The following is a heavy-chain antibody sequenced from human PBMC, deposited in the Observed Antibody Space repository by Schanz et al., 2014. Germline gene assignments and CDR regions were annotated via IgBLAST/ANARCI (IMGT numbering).Heavy chain of an antibody. J-gene: IGHJ4*02. D-gene: IGHD3-9*01. CDR2: ISGRSSHI. Sequence: QLVGSGGGLTQPGGSLRLSCTASGFAFSSYSMNWVRQAPGKGLEWVSSISGRSSHIYYADSVKGRFTISRDNSKNTLYLQMNSLRAEDTAVYYCAKQSHYDILTVTRNWGQGTLVTVSS. CDR3: AKQSHYDILTVTRN. CDR1: GFAFSSYS. V-gene: IGHV3-21*04.